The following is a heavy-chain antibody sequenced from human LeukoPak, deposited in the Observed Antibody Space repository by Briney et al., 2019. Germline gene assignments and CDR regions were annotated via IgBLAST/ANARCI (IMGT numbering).Heavy chain of an antibody. CDR1: GFTFDDYA. V-gene: IGHV3-9*01. Sequence: PGRSLRLSCAASGFTFDDYAMHWVRQAPGKGLEWVSGISWNSGSIGYADSVKGRFTISRDNAKNSLYLQMNSLRAGDTALYYCAKDTSYGSGWYHVDYWGQGTLVTVSS. D-gene: IGHD6-19*01. CDR2: ISWNSGSI. J-gene: IGHJ4*02. CDR3: AKDTSYGSGWYHVDY.